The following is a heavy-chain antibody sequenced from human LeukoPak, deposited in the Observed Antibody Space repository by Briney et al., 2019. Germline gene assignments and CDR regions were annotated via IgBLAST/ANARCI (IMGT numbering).Heavy chain of an antibody. CDR3: ARYYYDSSGYYPLDY. J-gene: IGHJ4*02. D-gene: IGHD3-22*01. CDR2: ISSSSSYI. CDR1: GFTFSSYS. Sequence: GGSLRLSCAASGFTFSSYSMNWVRQAPGKGLEWVSSISSSSSYIYYADSVKGRFTISRDNAKNSLYLQMNSLRAEDTAVYYCARYYYDSSGYYPLDYWGQGTPVTVSS. V-gene: IGHV3-21*01.